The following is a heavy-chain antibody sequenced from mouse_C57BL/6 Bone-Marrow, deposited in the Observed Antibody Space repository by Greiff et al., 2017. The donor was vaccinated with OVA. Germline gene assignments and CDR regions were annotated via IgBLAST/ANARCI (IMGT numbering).Heavy chain of an antibody. J-gene: IGHJ3*01. CDR2: IYPSDSET. CDR1: GYTFTSYW. D-gene: IGHD3-3*01. Sequence: VQLQQPGAELVRPGSSVKLSCKASGYTFTSYWMDWVKQRPGQGLEWIGNIYPSDSETHYNQKFKDKATLTVDKSSSTAYMQPSSLTSEDSAVYYCASGDRGWFADWGQGTLVTVSA. V-gene: IGHV1-61*01. CDR3: ASGDRGWFAD.